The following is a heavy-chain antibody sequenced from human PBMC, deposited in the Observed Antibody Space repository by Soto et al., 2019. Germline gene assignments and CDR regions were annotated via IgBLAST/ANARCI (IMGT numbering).Heavy chain of an antibody. D-gene: IGHD3-3*01. V-gene: IGHV4-59*01. CDR2: VSYGGRT. CDR3: ARDLYVGYYDFWSGYREQNWFDP. Sequence: PSETLSLTCTVSGASISSYFWSWIRQPPGKGLEWIGYVSYGGRTTYNPSLETRVTISMDTSKTQFSVILTSVTAADAAVYYCARDLYVGYYDFWSGYREQNWFDPWGQGTLVTVSS. CDR1: GASISSYF. J-gene: IGHJ5*02.